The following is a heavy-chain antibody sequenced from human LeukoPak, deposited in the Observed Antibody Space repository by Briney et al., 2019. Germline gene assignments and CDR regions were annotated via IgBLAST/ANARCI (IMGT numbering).Heavy chain of an antibody. CDR2: IIPIFGTA. D-gene: IGHD1-26*01. V-gene: IGHV1-69*13. J-gene: IGHJ4*02. Sequence: SVKVSCKASGGTFSSYAISWVRQAPGQGLEWMGGIIPIFGTANYAQKFQGRVTITADESTSTAYMEVSSLGSEDTAVYYCASARKWELHYFDYWGQGTLVTVSS. CDR1: GGTFSSYA. CDR3: ASARKWELHYFDY.